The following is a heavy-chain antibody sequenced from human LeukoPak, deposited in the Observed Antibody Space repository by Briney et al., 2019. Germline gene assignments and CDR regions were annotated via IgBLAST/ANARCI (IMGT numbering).Heavy chain of an antibody. Sequence: SETLSLTCTVSGGSISSTSCYWGWIRQPPGKGLEWIGSISYSGSTDYNPSLKNRVTISEDTSKNQFSLKLSSVTAADTAVYYCGRRFRAARGIYYFDYWGQGTLVTVSS. CDR1: GGSISSTSCY. J-gene: IGHJ4*02. D-gene: IGHD3-10*01. CDR2: ISYSGST. CDR3: GRRFRAARGIYYFDY. V-gene: IGHV4-39*01.